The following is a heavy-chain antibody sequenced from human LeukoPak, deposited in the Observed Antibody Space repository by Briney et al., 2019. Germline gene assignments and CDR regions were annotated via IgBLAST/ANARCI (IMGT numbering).Heavy chain of an antibody. D-gene: IGHD3-10*01. CDR1: GGSISSGNYY. J-gene: IGHJ4*02. CDR2: IYHSGNT. V-gene: IGHV4-30-2*01. CDR3: ARNAEWFGELEQIDN. Sequence: SETLSLTCTVSGGSISSGNYYWSWIRQPPGKGLEWIGYIYHSGNTYYNPSLKSRVTISADRSKNQFSLKLSSVTAADTAVYYCARNAEWFGELEQIDNWGQGTLVTVSS.